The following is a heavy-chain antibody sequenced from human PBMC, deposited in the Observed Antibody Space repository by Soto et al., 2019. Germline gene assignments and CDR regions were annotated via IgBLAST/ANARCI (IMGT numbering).Heavy chain of an antibody. CDR1: GYTFTSYA. Sequence: QVQLVQSGAAVKKPGASVPVSCKASGYTFTSYAMHWVRPTTGHSLEWRGWINAGNGNTKYSQKFQGIVTITRDTCASTDYMELSSLRSEDTAVYYCAREDCSGGSCYSGVWFDPCGQGPLVTVSS. CDR3: AREDCSGGSCYSGVWFDP. J-gene: IGHJ5*02. D-gene: IGHD2-15*01. CDR2: INAGNGNT. V-gene: IGHV1-3*01.